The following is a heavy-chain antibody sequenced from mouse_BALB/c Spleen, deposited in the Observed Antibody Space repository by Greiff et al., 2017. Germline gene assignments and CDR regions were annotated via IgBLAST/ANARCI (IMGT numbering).Heavy chain of an antibody. CDR1: GYSITSGYY. J-gene: IGHJ3*01. Sequence: VQLKQSGPGLVKPSQSLSLTCSVTGYSITSGYYWNWIRQFPGNKLEWMGYISYDGSNNYNPSLKNRISITRDTSKNQFFLKLNSVTTEDTATYYCARGKYGNRAWFAYWGQGTLVTVSA. D-gene: IGHD2-10*02. V-gene: IGHV3-6*02. CDR3: ARGKYGNRAWFAY. CDR2: ISYDGSN.